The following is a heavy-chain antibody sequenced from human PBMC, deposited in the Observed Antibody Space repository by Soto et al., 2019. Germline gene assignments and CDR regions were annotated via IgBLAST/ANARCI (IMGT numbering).Heavy chain of an antibody. J-gene: IGHJ4*02. V-gene: IGHV3-9*01. CDR3: AKDMAITMVRGAFDY. D-gene: IGHD3-10*01. Sequence: PGGSLRLSCAASGFTFDDYAMHWVRQAPGKGLEWVSGISWNSGSIGYADSVKGRFTISRDNAKNSLYLQMNSLRAEDTALYYCAKDMAITMVRGAFDYWGQGTLVTVSS. CDR2: ISWNSGSI. CDR1: GFTFDDYA.